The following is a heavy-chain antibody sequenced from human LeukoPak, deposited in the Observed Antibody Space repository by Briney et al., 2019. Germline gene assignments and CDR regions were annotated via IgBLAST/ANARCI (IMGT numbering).Heavy chain of an antibody. CDR3: ARDGGAGTFDY. D-gene: IGHD3-3*01. Sequence: GGSLRLSCAASGFTFSSYSMNWVGQAPGKGLEWVSSISSSSSYIYYADSVKGRFTISRDNAKNSLYLQMNSLRAEDTAVYYCARDGGAGTFDYWGQGTLVTVSS. J-gene: IGHJ4*02. CDR2: ISSSSSYI. CDR1: GFTFSSYS. V-gene: IGHV3-21*01.